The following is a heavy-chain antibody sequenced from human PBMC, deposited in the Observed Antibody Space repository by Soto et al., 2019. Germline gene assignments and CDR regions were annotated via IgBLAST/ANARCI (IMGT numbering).Heavy chain of an antibody. J-gene: IGHJ4*02. Sequence: QVHLVQSGAEVKKPGASVKVSCKASGYTFTSYGITWVRQAPGQGLEWMGWISAHNGNTDYAQKLQGRVIVTRDTSRSTAYMGMRSMRSDVTAVYYCARGRYGDYWGQGALVTVSS. CDR3: ARGRYGDY. CDR2: ISAHNGNT. V-gene: IGHV1-18*01. D-gene: IGHD1-1*01. CDR1: GYTFTSYG.